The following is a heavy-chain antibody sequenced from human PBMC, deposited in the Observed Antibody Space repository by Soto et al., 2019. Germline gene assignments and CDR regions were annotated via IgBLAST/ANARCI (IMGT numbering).Heavy chain of an antibody. D-gene: IGHD2-15*01. Sequence: SETLSRTCIVSGGSISSGGYYWSWIRQHPGKGLERIGYIYYSGSTYYNPSLKSRVTISVDTSKNQFSLKLSSVTAADTAVYYCARDCSGGSCPYCYGMDVWGQGTTVTVSS. V-gene: IGHV4-31*03. CDR1: GGSISSGGYY. CDR2: IYYSGST. CDR3: ARDCSGGSCPYCYGMDV. J-gene: IGHJ6*02.